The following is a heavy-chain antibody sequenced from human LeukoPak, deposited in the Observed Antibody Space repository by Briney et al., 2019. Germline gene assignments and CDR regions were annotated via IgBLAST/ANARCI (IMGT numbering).Heavy chain of an antibody. CDR1: GFTVSSNY. D-gene: IGHD3-22*01. CDR2: IYSGGST. Sequence: GGLRLSCAASGFTVSSNYMSWVRQAPGKGLEWVSVIYSGGSTYYADSVKGRFIISRDTSKNTQYLQMNNLRAEDTAVYYCARAGYYHDNSGYYPPHFWGQGTLVTVSS. J-gene: IGHJ4*02. V-gene: IGHV3-66*01. CDR3: ARAGYYHDNSGYYPPHF.